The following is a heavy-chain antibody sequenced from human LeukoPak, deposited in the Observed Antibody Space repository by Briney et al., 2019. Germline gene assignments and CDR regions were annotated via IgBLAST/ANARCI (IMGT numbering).Heavy chain of an antibody. CDR1: GFTFSSYA. CDR3: ARDRGSIDY. D-gene: IGHD3-10*01. J-gene: IGHJ4*02. CDR2: ISYDGSSK. Sequence: PGGSLRLSCAASGFTFSSYAMHWVRQAPGKGLEWVAVISYDGSSKYYADSVKGRFTISRDNSKNTLYLRMNSLRAEDTAVYYCARDRGSIDYWGQGTLVTVSS. V-gene: IGHV3-30-3*01.